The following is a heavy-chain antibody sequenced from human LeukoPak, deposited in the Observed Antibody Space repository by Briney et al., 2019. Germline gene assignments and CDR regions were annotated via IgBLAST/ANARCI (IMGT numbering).Heavy chain of an antibody. CDR2: ISGSAYST. CDR3: AKHSTAWYGGY. Sequence: GSLRLSCAASGFTFSNAWMSWVRQAPGRGLEWVSTISGSAYSTYYADSVKGRFAISRDNSKNTLYLQMSSLRAEDTAVYYCAKHSTAWYGGYWGQGTLVTVSS. J-gene: IGHJ4*02. CDR1: GFTFSNAW. D-gene: IGHD6-19*01. V-gene: IGHV3-23*01.